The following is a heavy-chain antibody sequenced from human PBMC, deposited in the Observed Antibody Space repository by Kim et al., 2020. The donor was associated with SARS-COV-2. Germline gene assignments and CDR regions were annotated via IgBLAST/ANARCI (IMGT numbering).Heavy chain of an antibody. CDR3: ARAMPFGHFYSGGLKY. V-gene: IGHV3-20*04. CDR1: GFTFDDYG. Sequence: GGSLRLSCAASGFTFDDYGMSWVRQAPGKGLEWVSGVNWSGRVTSYVDSLKGRFTISRDNAKNSLYLQMNSLRAGDTALYYCARAMPFGHFYSGGLKYWGQGTLVTGSS. J-gene: IGHJ4*02. CDR2: VNWSGRVT. D-gene: IGHD3-3*02.